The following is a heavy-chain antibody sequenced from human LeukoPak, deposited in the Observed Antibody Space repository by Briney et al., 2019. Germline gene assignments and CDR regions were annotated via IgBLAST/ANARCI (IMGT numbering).Heavy chain of an antibody. D-gene: IGHD6-6*01. CDR3: ARAGRRLLFLES. CDR1: GFTFKKYW. Sequence: GGSLRLSCAASGFTFKKYWMNWVRQVPGKGLECLANIKEDGSETYYGDSVKGRFTISRDDAKKSVYLQMNSLRAEDTAVYYCARAGRRLLFLESWGLGTLVTVSS. V-gene: IGHV3-7*01. J-gene: IGHJ4*02. CDR2: IKEDGSET.